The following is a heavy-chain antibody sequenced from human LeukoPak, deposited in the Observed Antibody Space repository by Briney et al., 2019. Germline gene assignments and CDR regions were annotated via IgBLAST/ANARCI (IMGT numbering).Heavy chain of an antibody. Sequence: GGSLRLSCAASGFTFISYWMSWVRQAPGKGLEWVANIKQDGSEKYYVDSVKGRFTISRDNAKNSLYLQMNSLRAEDTAVYYCARDRWSDGEQWLVLGDAFDIWGQGTMVTVSS. CDR1: GFTFISYW. D-gene: IGHD6-19*01. V-gene: IGHV3-7*01. CDR2: IKQDGSEK. J-gene: IGHJ3*02. CDR3: ARDRWSDGEQWLVLGDAFDI.